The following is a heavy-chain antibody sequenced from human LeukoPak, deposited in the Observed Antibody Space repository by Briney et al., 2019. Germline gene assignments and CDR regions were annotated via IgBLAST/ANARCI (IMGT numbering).Heavy chain of an antibody. J-gene: IGHJ4*02. CDR2: ISYDGSNK. V-gene: IGHV3-30*18. CDR1: GFTFNSYG. Sequence: GGSLRLSCAASGFTFNSYGMHWVRQAPGKGLEWVAVISYDGSNKYYADSVKGRFTISRDNSKNTLYLQMNSLRAEDTAVYYCAKDRGFWSGYGVFDYWGQGTLVTVSS. CDR3: AKDRGFWSGYGVFDY. D-gene: IGHD3-3*01.